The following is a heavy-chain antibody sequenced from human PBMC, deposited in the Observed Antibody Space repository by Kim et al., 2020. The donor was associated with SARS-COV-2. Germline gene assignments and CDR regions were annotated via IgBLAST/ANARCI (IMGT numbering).Heavy chain of an antibody. CDR2: ISYRGNT. CDR3: AVSTGYYQGLDY. V-gene: IGHV4-39*01. Sequence: SETLSLTCTVSGASISTTSDYWGWVRQSPGKGLEWVGTISYRGNTYYNPSLKTRLTISVYTSNNQFSLKLNSVTAADTAVYYCAVSTGYYQGLDYWGQGT. CDR1: GASISTTSDY. D-gene: IGHD6-19*01. J-gene: IGHJ4*02.